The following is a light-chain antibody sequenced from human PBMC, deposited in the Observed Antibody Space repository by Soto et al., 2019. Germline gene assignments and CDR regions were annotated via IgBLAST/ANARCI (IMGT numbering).Light chain of an antibody. CDR1: QSVSGN. V-gene: IGKV3-15*01. CDR3: QQYSKWPT. Sequence: EIVMTQSPATLSVSPGERATLSCRASQSVSGNLAWYQQKPGQAPRLLIYDTSSTATAIPARFSGSGSGTEFTLTISSLQSEDFAVYYCQQYSKWPTFGQGTRLEIK. CDR2: DTS. J-gene: IGKJ5*01.